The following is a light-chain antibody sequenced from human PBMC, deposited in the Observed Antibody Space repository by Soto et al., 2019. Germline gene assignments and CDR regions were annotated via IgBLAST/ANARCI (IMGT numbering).Light chain of an antibody. Sequence: DIVLTQSPGTLSLSPGVGATLSCGASQTVRNNYLAWYQQKPGQAPRLLIYDASSRATGIPDRFSGGGSGADFTLTISRLEPEDFAVYYCQQFSSYPLTFGGGTKVDIK. V-gene: IGKV3-20*01. CDR3: QQFSSYPLT. CDR2: DAS. CDR1: QTVRNNY. J-gene: IGKJ4*01.